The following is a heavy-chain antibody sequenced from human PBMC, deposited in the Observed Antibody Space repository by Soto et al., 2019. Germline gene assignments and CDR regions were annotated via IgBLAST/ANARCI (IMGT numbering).Heavy chain of an antibody. CDR1: GYSISSSKC. CDR2: IYYSGST. D-gene: IGHD3-10*01. J-gene: IGHJ6*03. V-gene: IGHV4-28*01. CDR3: ARKYGGYYYMDV. Sequence: SETLSLTCAVSGYSISSSKCWGWIRQPPGKGLEWIGYIYYSGSTYYNPSLKSRLTMSVDTSKNQFSLKLSSVTAVDTAVYYCARKYGGYYYMDVWGKGTTVTVSS.